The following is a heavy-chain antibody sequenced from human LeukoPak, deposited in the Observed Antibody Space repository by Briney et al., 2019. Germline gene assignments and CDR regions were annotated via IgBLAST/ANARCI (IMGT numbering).Heavy chain of an antibody. CDR3: ARHEEGDAFDI. V-gene: IGHV4-59*05. CDR2: IYYSGST. CDR1: GGSISSYY. Sequence: SETLSLTCTVSGGSISSYYWSWIRQPPGKGLEWIGSIYYSGSTYYNPSLKSRVTISVDTSKNQFSLKLSSVTAADTAVYYCARHEEGDAFDIWGQGTMVTVSS. J-gene: IGHJ3*02.